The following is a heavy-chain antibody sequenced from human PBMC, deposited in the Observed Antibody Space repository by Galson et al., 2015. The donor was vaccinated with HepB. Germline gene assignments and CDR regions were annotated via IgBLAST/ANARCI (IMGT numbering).Heavy chain of an antibody. CDR2: ISAYNGNT. Sequence: SVKVSCKASGYTFTSYGISWVRQAPGQGLEWMGWISAYNGNTNYAQKLQGRVTMTTDTSTSTAYMELRSLRSDDTAVYYCARSPDCSSTSCYAFDIWGQGTMVTVSS. J-gene: IGHJ3*02. V-gene: IGHV1-18*01. D-gene: IGHD2-2*01. CDR3: ARSPDCSSTSCYAFDI. CDR1: GYTFTSYG.